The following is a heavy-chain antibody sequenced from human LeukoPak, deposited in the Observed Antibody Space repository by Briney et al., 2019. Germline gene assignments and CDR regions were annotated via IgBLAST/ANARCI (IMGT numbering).Heavy chain of an antibody. V-gene: IGHV1-69*04. CDR2: IIPILGIA. Sequence: ASVKVSCKASGGTFSSYAISWVRQAPGQGLEWMGRIIPILGIANYAQKFQGRVTITADKSTSTAYKELSSLRSEDTAVYYCARLTGFGEGYFDYWGQGTLVTVSS. D-gene: IGHD3-10*01. CDR3: ARLTGFGEGYFDY. CDR1: GGTFSSYA. J-gene: IGHJ4*02.